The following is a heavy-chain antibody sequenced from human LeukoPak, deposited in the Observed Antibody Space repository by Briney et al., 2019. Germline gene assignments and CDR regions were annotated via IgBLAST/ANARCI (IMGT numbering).Heavy chain of an antibody. CDR1: GFTFSNFG. J-gene: IGHJ1*01. CDR3: AKGSEYFQH. Sequence: GGSLRLSCAASGFTFSNFGMHWVRQAPGKGLEWVTVISYAGSSKFYADSVKGRFTVSRDNSKNTLYLQMNSLRAEDTAVYYCAKGSEYFQHWGQGTLVTVSS. CDR2: ISYAGSSK. V-gene: IGHV3-30*18.